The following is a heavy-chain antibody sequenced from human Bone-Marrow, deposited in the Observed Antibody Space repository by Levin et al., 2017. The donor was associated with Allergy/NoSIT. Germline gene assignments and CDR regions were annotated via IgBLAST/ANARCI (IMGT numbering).Heavy chain of an antibody. CDR1: GFTFSDYY. CDR3: AREDIVVVPAAAATTQEANRYYDYGMDV. CDR2: ISSSGSTI. Sequence: GGSLRLSCAASGFTFSDYYMSWIRQAPGKGLEWVSYISSSGSTIYYADSVKGRFTISRDNAKNSLYLQMNSLRAEDTAVYYCAREDIVVVPAAAATTQEANRYYDYGMDVWGQGTTVTVSS. D-gene: IGHD2-2*01. J-gene: IGHJ6*02. V-gene: IGHV3-11*01.